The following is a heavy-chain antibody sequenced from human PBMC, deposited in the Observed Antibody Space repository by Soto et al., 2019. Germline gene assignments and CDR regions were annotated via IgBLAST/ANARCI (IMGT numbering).Heavy chain of an antibody. J-gene: IGHJ4*02. V-gene: IGHV3-33*03. D-gene: IGHD3-22*01. CDR3: VVDTSGLLDY. CDR1: GFTFSSNG. CDR2: IWYDGNKK. Sequence: PVGSLRLSCAASGFTFSSNGMHWVRQAPGKGLEWVAVIWYDGNKKYYGDSVRGRFTISRDNSKNTLYLEMNSLRAEDTAVYYCVVDTSGLLDYWGQGTQVTVSS.